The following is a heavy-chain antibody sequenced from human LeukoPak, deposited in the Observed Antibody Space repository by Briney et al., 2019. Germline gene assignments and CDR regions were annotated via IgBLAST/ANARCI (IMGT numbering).Heavy chain of an antibody. D-gene: IGHD2-2*01. CDR3: ARRQGCSSSSCPPDY. CDR2: IYPGDSDT. CDR1: GYSFTTYW. V-gene: IGHV5-51*01. Sequence: NPGESLKISCRGSGYSFTTYWIGWVRQMPGKGLEWMGIIYPGDSDTRYTPSFQGQVTMSADKSINTAYLQWSSLRASDTAMYHCARRQGCSSSSCPPDYWGQGTLVTVSP. J-gene: IGHJ4*02.